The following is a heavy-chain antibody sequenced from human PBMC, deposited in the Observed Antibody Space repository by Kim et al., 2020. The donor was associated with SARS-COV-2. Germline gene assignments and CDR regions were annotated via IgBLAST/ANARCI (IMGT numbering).Heavy chain of an antibody. CDR3: ARARYYYGSGSYEGGAYGMDV. Sequence: SETLSLTCTVSGGSISSYYWSWIRQPPGKGLEWIGYIYYSGSTNYNPSLKSRVTISVDTSKNQFSLKLSSVTAADTAVYYCARARYYYGSGSYEGGAYGMDVWGQGTTVTVSS. D-gene: IGHD3-10*01. CDR2: IYYSGST. CDR1: GGSISSYY. J-gene: IGHJ6*02. V-gene: IGHV4-59*13.